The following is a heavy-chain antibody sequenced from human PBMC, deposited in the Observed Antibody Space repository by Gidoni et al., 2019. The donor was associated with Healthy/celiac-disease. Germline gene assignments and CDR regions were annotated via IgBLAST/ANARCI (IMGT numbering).Heavy chain of an antibody. CDR3: ARDFQYYYDSSGYSPHDY. V-gene: IGHV3-21*01. D-gene: IGHD3-22*01. J-gene: IGHJ4*02. Sequence: EVQLVESGGGLVKPGGSLRLSCAASGFTFSSYSMNWVRQAPGKGLEWVSSISSSSSYIYYADSVKGRFTISRDNAKNSLYLQMNSLRAEDTAVYYCARDFQYYYDSSGYSPHDYWGQGTLVTVSS. CDR1: GFTFSSYS. CDR2: ISSSSSYI.